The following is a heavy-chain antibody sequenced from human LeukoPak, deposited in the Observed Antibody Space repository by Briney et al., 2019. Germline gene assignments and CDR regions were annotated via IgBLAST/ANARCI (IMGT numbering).Heavy chain of an antibody. CDR1: GYSFTSYW. V-gene: IGHV5-51*01. J-gene: IGHJ6*02. D-gene: IGHD2-15*01. CDR2: IYPGDSDT. CDR3: ATVSAPCSGGSCYSENYYGMDV. Sequence: ESLKISCQGSGYSFTSYWIGWVRQMPGKGLEWMGIIYPGDSDTRYSPSFQGQVTISADKSISTAYLQWSSLKASDTAMYYCATVSAPCSGGSCYSENYYGMDVWGQGTTVTVSS.